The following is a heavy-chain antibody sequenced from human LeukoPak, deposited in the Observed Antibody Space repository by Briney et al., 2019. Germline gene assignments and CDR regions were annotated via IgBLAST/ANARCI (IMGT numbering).Heavy chain of an antibody. CDR1: GGSFSGYY. D-gene: IGHD2-2*01. CDR3: ARGGKYQLLGPYYYYYYMDV. CDR2: INHSGST. J-gene: IGHJ6*03. Sequence: SETLSLTCAVYGGSFSGYYWSWIRQPPGKELEWIGEINHSGSTNYNPSLKSRVTISVDTSENQFSLKLSSVTAADTAVYYCARGGKYQLLGPYYYYYYMDVWGKGTTVTVSS. V-gene: IGHV4-34*01.